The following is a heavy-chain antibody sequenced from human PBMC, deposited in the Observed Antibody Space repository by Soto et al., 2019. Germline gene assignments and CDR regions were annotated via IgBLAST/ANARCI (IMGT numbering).Heavy chain of an antibody. V-gene: IGHV1-24*01. CDR1: GYTLTELS. Sequence: ASVKVSCKVSGYTLTELSMHWVRQAPGKGLEWMGGFDPEDGETIYAQKFQGRVTMTEDTSTDTAYMELGSLRSEDTAVYYCATGLRRTRGRYYYYYYMDVWGKGTTVTVSS. CDR3: ATGLRRTRGRYYYYYYMDV. D-gene: IGHD2-2*01. J-gene: IGHJ6*03. CDR2: FDPEDGET.